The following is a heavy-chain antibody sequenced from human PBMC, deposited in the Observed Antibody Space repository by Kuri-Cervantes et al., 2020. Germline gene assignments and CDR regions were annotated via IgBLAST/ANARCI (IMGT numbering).Heavy chain of an antibody. D-gene: IGHD3-3*01. V-gene: IGHV1-18*01. CDR3: ARWNYDFWSGYSDGLFDY. CDR2: ISAYNGNS. CDR1: VYTFTSYA. J-gene: IGHJ4*02. Sequence: SVKVSFQASVYTFTSYAMHWVRQAPGQRLDGMGWISAYNGNSNSLQKLQGRVTMTTDKSTSTAYLELRSLRSYDTAVYYFARWNYDFWSGYSDGLFDYWCQGTLVTVSS.